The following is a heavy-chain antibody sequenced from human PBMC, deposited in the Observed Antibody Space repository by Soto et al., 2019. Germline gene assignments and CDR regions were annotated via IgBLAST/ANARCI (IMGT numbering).Heavy chain of an antibody. J-gene: IGHJ4*02. D-gene: IGHD1-26*01. Sequence: EVQLLESGGGLVQPGGSLRLSCAASGFTFSSYAMSWVRQAPGKGLEWVSAISGSGGRTYYADSVKGRFTISRDNSKNTLNLQMNSLTAEDTAVYYGAKEVGFIVGAYYFDYRGQGTLVTVSS. V-gene: IGHV3-23*01. CDR1: GFTFSSYA. CDR2: ISGSGGRT. CDR3: AKEVGFIVGAYYFDY.